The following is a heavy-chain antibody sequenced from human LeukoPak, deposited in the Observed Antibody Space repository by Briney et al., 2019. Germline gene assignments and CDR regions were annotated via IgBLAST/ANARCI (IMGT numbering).Heavy chain of an antibody. J-gene: IGHJ4*02. D-gene: IGHD4-11*01. CDR1: GGSISSGGYY. CDR2: IYYSGST. Sequence: SETLSLTCTVSGGSISSGGYYWSWIRQHPGKGLEWIGYIYYSGSTYYNPSLKSRVTISVDTSKNQFSLKLSSVTAADTAVYSCARASRSLQADYWGQGTLVTVSS. V-gene: IGHV4-31*03. CDR3: ARASRSLQADY.